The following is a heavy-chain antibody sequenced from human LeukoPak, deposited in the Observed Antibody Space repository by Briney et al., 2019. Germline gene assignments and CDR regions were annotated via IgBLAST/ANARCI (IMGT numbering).Heavy chain of an antibody. CDR1: GFTFSSYS. D-gene: IGHD1-26*01. Sequence: PGGSLRLSCAASGFTFSSYSMNWVRQAPGKGLEWVSYISSSSSTIYYADSVKGRFTISRDNAKNSLYLQMNSLRDEDTAVYYCARVPRTFHSGSYYYYMDVWGKGTTVTVSS. CDR2: ISSSSSTI. V-gene: IGHV3-48*02. CDR3: ARVPRTFHSGSYYYYMDV. J-gene: IGHJ6*03.